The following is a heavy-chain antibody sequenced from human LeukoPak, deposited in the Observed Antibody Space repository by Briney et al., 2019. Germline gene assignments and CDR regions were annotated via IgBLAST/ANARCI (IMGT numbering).Heavy chain of an antibody. V-gene: IGHV3-23*01. D-gene: IGHD6-13*01. Sequence: GGALRLSCAASGFTFSSYAMNWVRQAPGKGLEWVSAITGSGGSTYYADSVKGRFTISRDNSKNTLYLHMNSLGAEDTALYYCAKGVQNIAASGPGGYWGHGTLVTVSS. CDR3: AKGVQNIAASGPGGY. CDR1: GFTFSSYA. CDR2: ITGSGGST. J-gene: IGHJ4*01.